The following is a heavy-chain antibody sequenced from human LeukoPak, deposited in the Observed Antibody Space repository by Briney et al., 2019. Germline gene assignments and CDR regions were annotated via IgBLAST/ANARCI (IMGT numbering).Heavy chain of an antibody. D-gene: IGHD3-16*01. CDR2: INHSGST. J-gene: IGHJ6*03. CDR3: ARGVRLATYYYYYMDV. V-gene: IGHV4-34*01. CDR1: GGSFSGYY. Sequence: SETLSLTCAVYGGSFSGYYWSWIRQPPGKGLEWIGEINHSGSTNYNPSLKSRVTISVDTSKNQFSPKLSSVTAADTAVYYCARGVRLATYYYYYMDVWGKGTTVTVSS.